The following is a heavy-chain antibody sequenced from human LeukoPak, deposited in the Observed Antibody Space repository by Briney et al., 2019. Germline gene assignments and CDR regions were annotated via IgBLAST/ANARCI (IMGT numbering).Heavy chain of an antibody. V-gene: IGHV1-18*01. CDR3: ARLAVKLTRYSGSYPPDY. Sequence: ASVKVSCKASGNTFTSYGLSWVRQAPGQGLEWMGWISAYNGNTNYAQRLQGRVTMTTDTSTSTAYMELRSLRSDDTAVYYCARLAVKLTRYSGSYPPDYWGQGTLVTVSP. CDR2: ISAYNGNT. J-gene: IGHJ4*02. D-gene: IGHD1-26*01. CDR1: GNTFTSYG.